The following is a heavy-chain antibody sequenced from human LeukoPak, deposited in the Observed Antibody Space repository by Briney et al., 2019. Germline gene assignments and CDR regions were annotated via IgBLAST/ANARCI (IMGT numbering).Heavy chain of an antibody. V-gene: IGHV4-39*07. CDR2: IFYSGST. Sequence: SETLSLTCTVSGGSLSSSSYYWGWTRQPAGKGREWIGSIFYSGSTYYNPSLKSRVTISVDTSKNQFSLKLSSVTAADTAVYYCARDFVSDGSGSYYFPDAFDIWGQGTMVTVSS. J-gene: IGHJ3*02. D-gene: IGHD3-10*01. CDR1: GGSLSSSSYY. CDR3: ARDFVSDGSGSYYFPDAFDI.